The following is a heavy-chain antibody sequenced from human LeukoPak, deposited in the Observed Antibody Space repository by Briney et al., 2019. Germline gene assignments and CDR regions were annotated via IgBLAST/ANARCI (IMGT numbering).Heavy chain of an antibody. Sequence: GASVKVSCKASGYTFTSYGISWVRQAPGQGLEWMGWISAYNGNTNYAQKLQGRVTMTTDTSTSTAHMELRSLRSDDTAVYYCARAVSTMVRGVIITGYFDYWGQGTLVTVSS. J-gene: IGHJ4*02. V-gene: IGHV1-18*04. D-gene: IGHD3-10*01. CDR3: ARAVSTMVRGVIITGYFDY. CDR1: GYTFTSYG. CDR2: ISAYNGNT.